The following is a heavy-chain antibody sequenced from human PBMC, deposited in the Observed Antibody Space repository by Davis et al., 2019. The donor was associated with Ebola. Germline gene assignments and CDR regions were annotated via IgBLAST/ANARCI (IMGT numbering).Heavy chain of an antibody. CDR3: ANGWSY. CDR1: GFTFSVYY. J-gene: IGHJ4*02. D-gene: IGHD2-15*01. V-gene: IGHV3-11*06. Sequence: GGSLRLSCAASGFTFSVYYMSWIRQAPGKGPEWVSSISSSASYKNYADSVKGRFTISRDNSKNTLYLQMNSLRAEDTAVYYCANGWSYWGQGTLVTVSS. CDR2: ISSSASYK.